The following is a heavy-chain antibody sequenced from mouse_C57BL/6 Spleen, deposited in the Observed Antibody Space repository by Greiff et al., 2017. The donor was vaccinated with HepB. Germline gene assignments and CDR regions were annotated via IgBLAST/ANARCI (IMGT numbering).Heavy chain of an antibody. Sequence: VQRVESGPELVKPGASVKISCKASGYAFSSSWMNWVKQRPGKGLEWIGRIYPGDGDTNYNGKFKGKATLTADKSSSTAYMQLSSLTSEDSAVYFCARSYGSSYGAMDYWGQGTSVTVSS. J-gene: IGHJ4*01. V-gene: IGHV1-82*01. CDR1: GYAFSSSW. CDR2: IYPGDGDT. CDR3: ARSYGSSYGAMDY. D-gene: IGHD1-1*01.